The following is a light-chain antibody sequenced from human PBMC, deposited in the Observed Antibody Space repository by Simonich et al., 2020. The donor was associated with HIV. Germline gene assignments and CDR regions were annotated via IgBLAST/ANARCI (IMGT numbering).Light chain of an antibody. CDR3: QQYYGTPT. CDR2: GAS. Sequence: EIVMTQSPATLSVSPGERATLSCRASQSVSSNLAWYQQKPGQAPRLLIYGASTRATGIPAMFSGSGSGTEFTLTLSSLQSEDFATYYCQQYYGTPTFGQGTKLEIK. J-gene: IGKJ2*01. V-gene: IGKV3-15*01. CDR1: QSVSSN.